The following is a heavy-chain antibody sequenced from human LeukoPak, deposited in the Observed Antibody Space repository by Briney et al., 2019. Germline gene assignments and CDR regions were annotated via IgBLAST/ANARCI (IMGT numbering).Heavy chain of an antibody. D-gene: IGHD1-26*01. Sequence: GGSLRLSCAASGLRFSDYYVSWIRQAPGKGLQWVSYISSGGDIMHYADSVKGRFTISRDNAKNSLYLQMNSLRAEDTAVYYCARDPYSGSYGNYYYYFMDVWGKGTTVTISS. CDR3: ARDPYSGSYGNYYYYFMDV. J-gene: IGHJ6*03. CDR2: ISSGGDIM. V-gene: IGHV3-11*04. CDR1: GLRFSDYY.